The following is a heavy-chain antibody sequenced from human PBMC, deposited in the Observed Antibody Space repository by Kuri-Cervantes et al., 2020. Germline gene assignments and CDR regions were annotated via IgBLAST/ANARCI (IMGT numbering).Heavy chain of an antibody. V-gene: IGHV1-46*01. CDR2: LNPSGGST. J-gene: IGHJ5*02. CDR1: GYTFRSYY. CDR3: ARDRHFGPSGSRGPNWFDP. Sequence: ASVKVSCKASGYTFRSYYIHWVRQAPGQGLEWMGVLNPSGGSTNYAQKFQGRVTITTDESTSTAYMELSSLRSEDTAVYYCARDRHFGPSGSRGPNWFDPWGQGTLVTVSS. D-gene: IGHD2-2*01.